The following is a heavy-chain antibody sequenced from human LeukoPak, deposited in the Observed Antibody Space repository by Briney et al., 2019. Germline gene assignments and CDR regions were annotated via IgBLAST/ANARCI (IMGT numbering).Heavy chain of an antibody. Sequence: GGSLRLSCAASGFTVSSNHMSWVRQAPGKGLEWVSVIYSGGSTYYADSVKGRFTISRDNSKNTLYLQMNSLRAEDTAVYYCARGFSSWYYFDYWGQGTLVTVSS. CDR3: ARGFSSWYYFDY. J-gene: IGHJ4*02. V-gene: IGHV3-53*01. CDR2: IYSGGST. D-gene: IGHD6-13*01. CDR1: GFTVSSNH.